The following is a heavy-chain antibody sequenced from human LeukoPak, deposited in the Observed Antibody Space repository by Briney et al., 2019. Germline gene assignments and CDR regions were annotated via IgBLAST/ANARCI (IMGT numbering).Heavy chain of an antibody. V-gene: IGHV4-61*02. CDR2: IYTSGST. CDR3: ARAWTTSGDAFDI. D-gene: IGHD4-17*01. J-gene: IGHJ3*02. CDR1: GGSISSGSYY. Sequence: KTSQTLSLTCTVSGGSISSGSYYWSWILQPAGKGLEWIGRIYTSGSTNYNPSLKSRVTISVDTSKNQFSLKLSSVTAADTAVYYCARAWTTSGDAFDIWVQGTMVTVSS.